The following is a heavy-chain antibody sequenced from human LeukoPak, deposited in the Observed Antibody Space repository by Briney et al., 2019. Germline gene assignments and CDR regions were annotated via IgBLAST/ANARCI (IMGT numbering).Heavy chain of an antibody. CDR3: ARGSYNWNYLAFDI. CDR2: ISYDGSNK. Sequence: PGGSLRLSCAASGFTFSSYAMHWVRQAPGKGLEWVAVISYDGSNKYYADSVKGRFTISRDNSKNTLYLQMNSLRAEDTAVYYCARGSYNWNYLAFDIWGQGTMVTVSS. CDR1: GFTFSSYA. J-gene: IGHJ3*02. V-gene: IGHV3-30*04. D-gene: IGHD1-7*01.